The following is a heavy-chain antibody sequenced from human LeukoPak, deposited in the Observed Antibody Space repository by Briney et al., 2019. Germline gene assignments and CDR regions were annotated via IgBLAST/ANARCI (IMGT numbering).Heavy chain of an antibody. D-gene: IGHD3-22*01. CDR3: ARDGYSSGYSGSGAFDI. Sequence: SSSPINYGDSVKGRFTISRDNANNSLYLQMNSLRVEDAAVYYCARDGYSSGYSGSGAFDIWGPGTMVTVSS. CDR2: SSSPI. V-gene: IGHV3-21*01. J-gene: IGHJ3*02.